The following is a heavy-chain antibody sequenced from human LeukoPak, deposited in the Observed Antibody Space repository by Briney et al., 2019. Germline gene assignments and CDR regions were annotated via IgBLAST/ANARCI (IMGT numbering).Heavy chain of an antibody. J-gene: IGHJ4*02. CDR2: INREGSIT. V-gene: IGHV3-74*01. CDR3: AREEIEVAGLQY. Sequence: QPGGSLSLSCAASGYSFINYWMYWVRQAPGKRLVWISRINREGSITTYADSVKGRFTISRDNAKNTLYLQMISLRSEDAAVYYCAREEIEVAGLQYWGQGTVVTVSS. CDR1: GYSFINYW. D-gene: IGHD6-19*01.